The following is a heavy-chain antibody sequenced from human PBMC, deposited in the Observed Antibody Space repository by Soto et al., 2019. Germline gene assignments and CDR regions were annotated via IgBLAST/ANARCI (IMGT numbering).Heavy chain of an antibody. D-gene: IGHD4-17*01. Sequence: QVQLQESGPGLVKPSQTLSLTCTVSGGSISSGGYYWSWIRQHPGKGLEWIGYIYYSGSTDYNPSLKSRVTLSVDTSKNQVSLKLSSVTAADTAVYYCARAGDYGDYGVDYWGQGTLVTVSS. V-gene: IGHV4-31*03. CDR1: GGSISSGGYY. J-gene: IGHJ4*02. CDR3: ARAGDYGDYGVDY. CDR2: IYYSGST.